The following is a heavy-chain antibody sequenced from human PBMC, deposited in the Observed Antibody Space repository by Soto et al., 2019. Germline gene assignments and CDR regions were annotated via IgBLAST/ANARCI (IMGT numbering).Heavy chain of an antibody. CDR3: ARDIDGLGGYYYGMDV. D-gene: IGHD3-16*02. Sequence: HPGGSLRLSCAASGFTFSSYGMHWVRQAPGKGLEWVAVIWYDGSNKYYADSVKGRFTISRDNSKNTLYLQMNSLRAEDTAVYYCARDIDGLGGYYYGMDVWGQGTTVTVSS. V-gene: IGHV3-33*01. CDR2: IWYDGSNK. CDR1: GFTFSSYG. J-gene: IGHJ6*02.